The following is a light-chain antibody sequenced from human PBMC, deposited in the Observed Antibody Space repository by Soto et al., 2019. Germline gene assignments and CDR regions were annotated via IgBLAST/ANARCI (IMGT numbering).Light chain of an antibody. CDR1: SADVGTSNF. CDR3: SSYTRGPIYV. Sequence: QSALTQPASVSGSPVQSITISCTGISADVGTSNFVSWYQHHPGKAPRLILYDVANRPSGVSNRFSGSKSGDTASLTISGLQADDEADYYCSSYTRGPIYVFGTGTKV. CDR2: DVA. J-gene: IGLJ1*01. V-gene: IGLV2-14*03.